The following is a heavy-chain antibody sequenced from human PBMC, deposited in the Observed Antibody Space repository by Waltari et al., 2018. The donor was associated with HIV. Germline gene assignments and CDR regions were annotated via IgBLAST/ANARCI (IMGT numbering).Heavy chain of an antibody. J-gene: IGHJ6*01. D-gene: IGHD3-3*01. V-gene: IGHV3-9*01. CDR2: ISWNSGDI. Sequence: EVQLVESGGGSVQPGRSLRRSCTASGITFDCYAMHWVRQPPGKGLEWVSGISWNSGDIAYADSVKGRFTISRDNTKNSLFLQMNSVRVEDTALYYCVKDGASTIFGVLNGMDVWGQGTTVTVSS. CDR1: GITFDCYA. CDR3: VKDGASTIFGVLNGMDV.